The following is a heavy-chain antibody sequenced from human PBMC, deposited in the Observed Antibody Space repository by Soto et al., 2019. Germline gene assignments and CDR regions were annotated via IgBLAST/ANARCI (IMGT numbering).Heavy chain of an antibody. CDR1: GASINSYC. CDR3: ARLTRYDSGWSAFDY. Sequence: SETLSLTCSVSGASINSYCWSWIRQPPGKGLEWIGFIFYVGSPNSIPSLKSRVTISIDTSKSQFSLKLSSVTAVDTAVYYCARLTRYDSGWSAFDYWGQGALVTVSS. J-gene: IGHJ4*02. D-gene: IGHD6-19*01. CDR2: IFYVGSP. V-gene: IGHV4-59*01.